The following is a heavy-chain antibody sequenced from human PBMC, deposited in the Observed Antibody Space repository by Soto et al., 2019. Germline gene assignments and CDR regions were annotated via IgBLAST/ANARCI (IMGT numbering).Heavy chain of an antibody. J-gene: IGHJ6*02. CDR1: GGTFSSYA. Sequence: QVQLVQSGAEVKKPGSSVKVSCKASGGTFSSYAISWVRQAPGQGLEWMGGIIPIFGTANYAQKFQGRVTITADESTSTAYMELSSLRSEDTGVYYCARNPDTNYYYVMDVWGQGTTVTVSS. CDR2: IIPIFGTA. V-gene: IGHV1-69*12. CDR3: ARNPDTNYYYVMDV.